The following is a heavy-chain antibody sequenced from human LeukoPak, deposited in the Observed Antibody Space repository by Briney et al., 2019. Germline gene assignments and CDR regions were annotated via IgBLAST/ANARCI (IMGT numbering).Heavy chain of an antibody. J-gene: IGHJ5*02. V-gene: IGHV1-69*05. CDR1: GGTFNNSA. CDR2: IMPLFGAA. D-gene: IGHD4-17*01. CDR3: ARDVHGDYGSGWFDP. Sequence: ASVKVSCKTSGGTFNNSAISWVRQAPGQGLEWLGGIMPLFGAAGYAQKFQGRVTITKDESTRTVYLELTSLTSDDTAVYYCARDVHGDYGSGWFDPWGQGTLVSVSS.